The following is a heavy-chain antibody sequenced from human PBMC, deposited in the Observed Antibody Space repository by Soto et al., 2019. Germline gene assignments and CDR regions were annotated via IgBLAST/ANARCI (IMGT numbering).Heavy chain of an antibody. CDR3: ARDEYYYASSGYYRFDQ. Sequence: GGSLRLSCAASGFTLSNFAMIWVGQAPGKGLEWVAVISDRGGSTDYAASVKGRFTISRDNSNNTVYLQMNNLRAEDTAVYYCARDEYYYASSGYYRFDQWGQGTLVTVSS. CDR2: ISDRGGST. V-gene: IGHV3-23*01. J-gene: IGHJ4*02. D-gene: IGHD3-22*01. CDR1: GFTLSNFA.